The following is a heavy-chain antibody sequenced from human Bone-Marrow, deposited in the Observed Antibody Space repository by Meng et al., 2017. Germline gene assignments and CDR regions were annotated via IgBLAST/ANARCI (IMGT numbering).Heavy chain of an antibody. CDR3: ARGPTTMAHDFDY. J-gene: IGHJ4*02. Sequence: QVQLQQWGGGLLKPSETLSLPCVFSGGFFSDYYWSWIRQPPGKGLEWIGEINHSGSTNYNPSLESRATISVDTSQNNLSLKLSSVTAADSAVYYCARGPTTMAHDFDYWGQGTLVTVSS. CDR2: INHSGST. D-gene: IGHD4-11*01. CDR1: GGFFSDYY. V-gene: IGHV4-34*01.